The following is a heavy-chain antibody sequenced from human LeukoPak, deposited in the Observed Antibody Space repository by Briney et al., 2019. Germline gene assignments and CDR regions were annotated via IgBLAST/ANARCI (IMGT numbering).Heavy chain of an antibody. CDR1: GFTVSYNY. CDR3: ARDRRTGTPYAFDI. Sequence: GGSLRLSCAASGFTVSYNYMSWVRQAPGKGLEWVSVIYSDGSTYYADSVKGRFTISRDNSKTMLYLQTSSLRAEDTAVYYCARDRRTGTPYAFDIWGQGTVVTVSS. V-gene: IGHV3-66*02. CDR2: IYSDGST. D-gene: IGHD1-14*01. J-gene: IGHJ3*02.